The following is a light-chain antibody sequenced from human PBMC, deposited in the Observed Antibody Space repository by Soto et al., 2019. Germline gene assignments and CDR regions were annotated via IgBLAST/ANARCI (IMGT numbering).Light chain of an antibody. Sequence: DIQMPQSPSSLSASVGDRVTITCRASQSISNYLNWYQQKPGKAPKLLIYDASNLETGVPSRFSGSGSGTDFTFTISSLQPEDIATYYCQQYDNLPTFGQGTRLEIK. J-gene: IGKJ5*01. CDR1: QSISNY. V-gene: IGKV1-33*01. CDR3: QQYDNLPT. CDR2: DAS.